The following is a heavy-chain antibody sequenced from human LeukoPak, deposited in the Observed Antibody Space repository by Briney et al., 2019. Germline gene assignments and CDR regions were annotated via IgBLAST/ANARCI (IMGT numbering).Heavy chain of an antibody. V-gene: IGHV1-46*01. J-gene: IGHJ4*02. D-gene: IGHD2-2*01. CDR3: ARDCSSTSCYVLSGTFDY. CDR1: GYTFTSDY. Sequence: ASVTVSCKASGYTFTSDYMHWVRQPPGQGLEWMGIINPSGGSTSYAQKFQGRVTMTRDTSTSTVYMELSSLRSEDTAVYYCARDCSSTSCYVLSGTFDYWGQGTLVAVSS. CDR2: INPSGGST.